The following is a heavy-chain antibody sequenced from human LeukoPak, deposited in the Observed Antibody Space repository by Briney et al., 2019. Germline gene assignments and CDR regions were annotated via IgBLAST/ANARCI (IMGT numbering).Heavy chain of an antibody. CDR1: GFTFSSYA. J-gene: IGHJ4*02. Sequence: GGSLRLSCAASGFTFSSYAMSWVRQAPGKGLEWVSAISGSGGSTYYADSVKGRFTISRDNSKNTLYLQMNSLRGEDTAVYYCAKDVTYSSGWYYFDYWGQGTLVTVSS. CDR3: AKDVTYSSGWYYFDY. V-gene: IGHV3-23*01. CDR2: ISGSGGST. D-gene: IGHD6-19*01.